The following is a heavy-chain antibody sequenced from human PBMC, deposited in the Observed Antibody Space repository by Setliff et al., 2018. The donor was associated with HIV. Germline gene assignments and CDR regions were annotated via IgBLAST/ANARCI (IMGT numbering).Heavy chain of an antibody. D-gene: IGHD3-22*01. Sequence: SETLSLTCAVYGGSFSGYHWSWIRQPPGKGLEWIGEINHSGSANYNLSLKSRVTISVDTSKNQFSLKLSSVTAADTAVYYCARVSQTYYYDSSGYSFDYWGQGTLVTVSS. CDR2: INHSGSA. V-gene: IGHV4-34*01. J-gene: IGHJ4*02. CDR3: ARVSQTYYYDSSGYSFDY. CDR1: GGSFSGYH.